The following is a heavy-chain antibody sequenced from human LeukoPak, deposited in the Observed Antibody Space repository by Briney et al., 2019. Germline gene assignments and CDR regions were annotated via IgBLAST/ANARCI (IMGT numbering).Heavy chain of an antibody. J-gene: IGHJ4*02. CDR3: AKDLRDDPYSSSWYGPDS. V-gene: IGHV3-23*01. CDR1: GLTFSRYS. CDR2: ISGSGDNT. Sequence: GGSLRLSCAASGLTFSRYSMNWVRQAPGKGLEWVSVISGSGDNTYYADSVKGRFTISRDNSKNTLYLQMNSLRAEDTAPYYCAKDLRDDPYSSSWYGPDSWGQGTLVTVSS. D-gene: IGHD6-13*01.